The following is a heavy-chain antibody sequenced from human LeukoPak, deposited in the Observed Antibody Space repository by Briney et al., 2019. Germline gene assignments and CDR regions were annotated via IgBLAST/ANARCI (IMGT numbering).Heavy chain of an antibody. Sequence: GGSLRLSCAASGFTVSSNYMSWVRQAPGKGLEWVSVIYSGGSTYYADSVKGRFTISRDNSKNTLYLQMNSLRAEDTAVYYCAKDTSPWFGELLSYYFDYWGQGTLVTVSS. CDR3: AKDTSPWFGELLSYYFDY. D-gene: IGHD3-10*01. CDR2: IYSGGST. J-gene: IGHJ4*02. V-gene: IGHV3-66*01. CDR1: GFTVSSNY.